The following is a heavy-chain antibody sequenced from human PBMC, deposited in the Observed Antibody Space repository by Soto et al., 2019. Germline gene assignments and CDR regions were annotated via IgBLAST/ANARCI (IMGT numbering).Heavy chain of an antibody. CDR2: IWYDGSNK. V-gene: IGHV3-33*01. CDR1: GFTFSSYG. CDR3: ARVVLRFSPNYGMDV. D-gene: IGHD3-3*01. J-gene: IGHJ6*02. Sequence: GGSLRLSCAASGFTFSSYGMHWVRQAPGKGLEWVAVIWYDGSNKYYADSVKGRFTISRDNSKNSLYLQINSLRAEDTALYYCARVVLRFSPNYGMDVWGQGTTVTVSS.